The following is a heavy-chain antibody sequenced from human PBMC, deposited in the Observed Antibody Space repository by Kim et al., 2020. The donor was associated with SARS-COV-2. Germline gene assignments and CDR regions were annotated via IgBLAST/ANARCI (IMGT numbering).Heavy chain of an antibody. CDR1: GFTFSSYE. D-gene: IGHD6-6*01. Sequence: GGSLRLSCATSGFTFSSYEMNWVRQAPGKGLEWVSYISSSGSTIYYADPVKGRFTISRDNAKNSLYLQINSLRAEDTAVYYCASLEYSSSFFDYWGQGTLVTVSS. CDR3: ASLEYSSSFFDY. CDR2: ISSSGSTI. J-gene: IGHJ4*02. V-gene: IGHV3-48*03.